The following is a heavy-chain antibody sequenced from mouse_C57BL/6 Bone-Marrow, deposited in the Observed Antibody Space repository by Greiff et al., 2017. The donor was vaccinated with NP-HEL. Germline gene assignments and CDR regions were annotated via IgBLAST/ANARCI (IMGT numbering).Heavy chain of an antibody. J-gene: IGHJ4*01. CDR1: GYTFTSYW. D-gene: IGHD2-10*02. CDR2: IYPGNSDT. V-gene: IGHV1-5*01. Sequence: VQLQQSGTVLARPGASVKMSCKTSGYTFTSYWMHWVKQRPGQGLEWIGAIYPGNSDTSYNQKFKGKGKLTAVTSASTAYMELSSLTNEDSAVYYCTRWGYGNPYAMDYWGQGTSVTVSS. CDR3: TRWGYGNPYAMDY.